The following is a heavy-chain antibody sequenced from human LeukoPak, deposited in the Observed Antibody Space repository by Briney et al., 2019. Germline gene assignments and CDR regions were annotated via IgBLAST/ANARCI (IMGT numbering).Heavy chain of an antibody. CDR3: ASGRVWFGEPDHAFDI. Sequence: GASVKVSCKASGYTFTVYYMHWVRQAPGQGLEWMGWINPNSGGTNYAQKFQGRVTMTRDTSISTAYMELSRLRSDDTAVYYCASGRVWFGEPDHAFDIWGQGTMVTVSS. V-gene: IGHV1-2*02. CDR2: INPNSGGT. CDR1: GYTFTVYY. J-gene: IGHJ3*02. D-gene: IGHD3-10*01.